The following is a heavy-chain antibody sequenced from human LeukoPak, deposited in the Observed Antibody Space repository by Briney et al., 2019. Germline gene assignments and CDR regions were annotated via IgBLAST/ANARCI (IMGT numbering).Heavy chain of an antibody. CDR2: IDDDSSPI. J-gene: IGHJ4*02. CDR3: ARESYDILTGYYNVDY. V-gene: IGHV3-48*04. CDR1: GFTFSRYS. Sequence: GGSLRLSCAASGFTFSRYSMNWVRQTPGKGLEWLSYIDDDSSPIYYADSVRGRFTVSRDNAKNSLYLQMNSLRAEDTALYYCARESYDILTGYYNVDYWGQGTLVTVSS. D-gene: IGHD3-9*01.